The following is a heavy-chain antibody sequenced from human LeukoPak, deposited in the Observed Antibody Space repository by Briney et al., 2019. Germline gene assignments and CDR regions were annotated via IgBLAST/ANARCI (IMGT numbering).Heavy chain of an antibody. D-gene: IGHD3-10*01. Sequence: GASVKVSCKASGYTFTSYYMHWVRQAPGQGLEWMGIINPSGGSTSYAQKFQGRVTMTRDMSTSTVYMELSSLRSEDTAVYYCTTLLWFGKRLGYYMDVWGKGTTVTISS. CDR3: TTLLWFGKRLGYYMDV. CDR1: GYTFTSYY. J-gene: IGHJ6*03. CDR2: INPSGGST. V-gene: IGHV1-46*01.